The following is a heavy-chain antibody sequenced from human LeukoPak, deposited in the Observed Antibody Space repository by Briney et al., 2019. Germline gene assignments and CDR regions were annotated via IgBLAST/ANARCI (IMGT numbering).Heavy chain of an antibody. D-gene: IGHD2-2*01. J-gene: IGHJ4*02. Sequence: ETLSLTCAVYGGSFSGYYWSWIRQAPGKGLEWVSAIDPGSTYIYYADSVKGRFTISRDNAENSPYLQMISLRVEDTAVYYCARAPTVLVGYCSSSSCQADYWGQGTLVIVSS. CDR1: GGSFSGYY. CDR2: IDPGSTYI. V-gene: IGHV3-21*01. CDR3: ARAPTVLVGYCSSSSCQADY.